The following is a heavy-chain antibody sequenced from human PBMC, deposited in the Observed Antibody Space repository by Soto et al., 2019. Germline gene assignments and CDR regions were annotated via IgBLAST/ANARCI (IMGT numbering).Heavy chain of an antibody. CDR2: TYYRSKWYN. CDR3: ARGSIAAAVLQGGSYYYYYMDV. Sequence: SQTLSLTCAISGDRVSSNSAAWNWIRPSPSRGLEWLGRTYYRSKWYNDYAVSVKSRITINPDTSKNQFSLQLNSVTPEDTAVYYCARGSIAAAVLQGGSYYYYYMDVWGKGTTVTVSS. V-gene: IGHV6-1*01. D-gene: IGHD6-13*01. CDR1: GDRVSSNSAA. J-gene: IGHJ6*03.